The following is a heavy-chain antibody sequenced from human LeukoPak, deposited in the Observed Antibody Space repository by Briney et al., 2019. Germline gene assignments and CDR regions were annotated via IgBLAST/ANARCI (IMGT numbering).Heavy chain of an antibody. CDR1: GGSISSYY. V-gene: IGHV4-34*01. D-gene: IGHD2-21*01. J-gene: IGHJ5*02. Sequence: SETLSLTCTVSGGSISSYYWSWIRQPPGKGLEWIGEINHSGSTNYNPSLKSRVTISVDTSKNQFSLKLSSVTAADTAVYYCARHSIRFDPWGQGTLVTVSS. CDR2: INHSGST. CDR3: ARHSIRFDP.